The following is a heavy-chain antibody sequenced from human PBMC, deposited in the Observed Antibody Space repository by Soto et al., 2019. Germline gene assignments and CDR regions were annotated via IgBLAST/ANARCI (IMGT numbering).Heavy chain of an antibody. V-gene: IGHV3-15*01. CDR2: IKSKTDGGTT. CDR1: GFTFSNAL. Sequence: AGGSLRLSCAASGFTFSNALMSWVRQAPGKGLEWVGRIKSKTDGGTTDYAAPVKGRFTISRDDSKNTLYLQMNSLKTEDTAVYYCTTRLTIFGVVIDPWGQGTLVTSPQ. D-gene: IGHD3-3*01. J-gene: IGHJ5*02. CDR3: TTRLTIFGVVIDP.